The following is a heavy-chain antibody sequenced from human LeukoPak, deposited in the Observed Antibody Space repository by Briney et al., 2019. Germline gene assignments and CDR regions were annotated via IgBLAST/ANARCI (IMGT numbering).Heavy chain of an antibody. CDR2: ITSGGST. D-gene: IGHD3-22*01. CDR3: AREIVEGYYRKGLQH. CDR1: EFTVSGNH. V-gene: IGHV3-53*01. Sequence: PGGSLRLSCAASEFTVSGNHMSWVRQAPGKGLEWVSVITSGGSTFYADSVKGRFTISRDNSKNTLYLQMNSLRAEDTAVYYCAREIVEGYYRKGLQHWGQGTLVTVSS. J-gene: IGHJ1*01.